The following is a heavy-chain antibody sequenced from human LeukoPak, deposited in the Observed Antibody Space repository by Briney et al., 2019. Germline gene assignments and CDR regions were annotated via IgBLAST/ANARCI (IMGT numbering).Heavy chain of an antibody. CDR3: ARGYFREDYFDY. CDR1: GFTSSSYS. Sequence: GGSLRLSCAASGFTSSSYSMNWVRQAPGKGLEWVSSISSSSSYIYYADSVKGRFTISRDNAKNSLYLQMNSLRAEDTAVYYCARGYFREDYFDYWGQGTLVTVSS. V-gene: IGHV3-21*01. D-gene: IGHD3-9*01. J-gene: IGHJ4*02. CDR2: ISSSSSYI.